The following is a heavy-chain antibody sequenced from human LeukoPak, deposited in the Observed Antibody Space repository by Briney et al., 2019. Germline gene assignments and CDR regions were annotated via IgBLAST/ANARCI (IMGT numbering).Heavy chain of an antibody. J-gene: IGHJ4*02. CDR3: ARDLLNEGNHLDY. D-gene: IGHD4-23*01. V-gene: IGHV4-30-4*01. CDR2: IYYSGST. Sequence: PSQTLSLTCTVSGASISSGDYYWSWLRQPPGKGLEWIGYIYYSGSTYYNPSLKSRVTISVDTSKNQFSLKLSSVTAADTAVYYCARDLLNEGNHLDYWGQGTLVTVSS. CDR1: GASISSGDYY.